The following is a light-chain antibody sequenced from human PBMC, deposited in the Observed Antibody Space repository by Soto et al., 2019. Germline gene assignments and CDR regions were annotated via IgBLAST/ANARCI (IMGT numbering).Light chain of an antibody. Sequence: EIVMTQSPATLSVSPGERATLSCRASQSVSSYLTWYQQKPGQAPRLLIYGASSRATGIPDRFSGCGSGTDFTLTISRLEPEDFAVYYCQQYGSSPRTFGQGTKVDIK. CDR3: QQYGSSPRT. CDR1: QSVSSY. CDR2: GAS. V-gene: IGKV3-20*01. J-gene: IGKJ1*01.